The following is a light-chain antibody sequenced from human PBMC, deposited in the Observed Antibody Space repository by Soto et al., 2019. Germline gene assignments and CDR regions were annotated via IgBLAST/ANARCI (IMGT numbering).Light chain of an antibody. CDR3: QSYDSSLSGYL. CDR2: GNS. CDR1: SSNIGAGYD. V-gene: IGLV1-40*01. Sequence: QLVLTQPPSVSGAPGQRVTISCTGSSSNIGAGYDVHWYQQLPGTAPKLLIYGNSNRPSGVPDRISGSKSGTSASLAITGLQAEDEADYYCQSYDSSLSGYLFGTGTKLTVL. J-gene: IGLJ1*01.